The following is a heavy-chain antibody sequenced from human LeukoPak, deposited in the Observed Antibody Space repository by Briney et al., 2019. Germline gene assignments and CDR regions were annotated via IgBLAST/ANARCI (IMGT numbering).Heavy chain of an antibody. CDR2: IYPGDSDT. V-gene: IGHV5-51*01. CDR3: ATLRRDGYTGLIDY. Sequence: GESLKISCKGSGYSFTSCWIGWVRQMPGKGLEWMGIIYPGDSDTRYSPSFQGQVTISADRSISTAYLQWSSLKNSVTTTYYCATLRRDGYTGLIDYWGQGTLVTVSS. J-gene: IGHJ4*02. D-gene: IGHD5-24*01. CDR1: GYSFTSCW.